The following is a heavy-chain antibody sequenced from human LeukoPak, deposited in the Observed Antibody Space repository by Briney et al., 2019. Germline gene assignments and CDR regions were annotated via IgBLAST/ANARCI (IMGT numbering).Heavy chain of an antibody. CDR3: VRHGDGFYDILTGSFDY. CDR1: GDSSSSSTYL. J-gene: IGHJ4*02. D-gene: IGHD3-9*01. V-gene: IGHV4-39*01. Sequence: SETLSLTCTVSGDSSSSSTYLWGWIRQPPGKGLEWIGSTYYSGITYHNKNPSLKSRVTISVDTSKNQFSLKLSSVTAVDTAVYYCVRHGDGFYDILTGSFDYWGQGILVTVSS. CDR2: TYYSGIT.